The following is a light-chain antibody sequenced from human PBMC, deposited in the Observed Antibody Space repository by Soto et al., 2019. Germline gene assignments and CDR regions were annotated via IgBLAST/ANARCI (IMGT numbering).Light chain of an antibody. CDR1: SSDVGSYNY. Sequence: QSALTQPASVSGSPGQSITISCTGTSSDVGSYNYVSWYQQHPGKAPKLMFYDVTNRPSGVSNRFSGSKSGNTASLTISGLQAEDEADYYCTSFTSSSTPWVFGGGTKLTVL. CDR3: TSFTSSSTPWV. V-gene: IGLV2-14*01. J-gene: IGLJ3*02. CDR2: DVT.